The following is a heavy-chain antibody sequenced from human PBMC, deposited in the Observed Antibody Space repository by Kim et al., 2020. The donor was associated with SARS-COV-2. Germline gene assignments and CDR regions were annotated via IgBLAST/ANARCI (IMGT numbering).Heavy chain of an antibody. CDR1: GVTSYNYA. J-gene: IGHJ4*02. D-gene: IGHD1-1*01. V-gene: IGHV3-23*01. Sequence: GGSLRLSCAVSGVTSYNYAMSWVRQAPGKVLEWVSVITGSCGSTYYADSVKGRFTISRDNSRNTLYLQLNSLRAEDTAVYYCANWNYVDHGGQGSLVTVSS. CDR3: ANWNYVDH. CDR2: ITGSCGST.